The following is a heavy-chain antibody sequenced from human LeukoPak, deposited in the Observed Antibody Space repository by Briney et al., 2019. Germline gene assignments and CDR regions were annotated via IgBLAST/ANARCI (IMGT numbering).Heavy chain of an antibody. D-gene: IGHD1-20*01. CDR3: ARDLNWNQADY. CDR2: INTDGSTT. Sequence: RGSLRLSCAASGFTFNAHWMHWVRQTPEKGLVWLSRINTDGSTTNYADAVKGRFTISRDNAKDTLYLQMNSLRVEDTAVYYCARDLNWNQADYWGQGSLVTVSS. J-gene: IGHJ4*02. V-gene: IGHV3-74*01. CDR1: GFTFNAHW.